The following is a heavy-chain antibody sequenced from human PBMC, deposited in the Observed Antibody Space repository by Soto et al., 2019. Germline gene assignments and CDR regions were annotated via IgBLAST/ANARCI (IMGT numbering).Heavy chain of an antibody. CDR2: IWYDGSNK. CDR1: GFTFSSYG. V-gene: IGHV3-33*01. D-gene: IGHD3-22*01. Sequence: QVQLVESGGGVVQPGRSLRLSCAASGFTFSSYGMHWVRQAPGKGLEWVAVIWYDGSNKYYADSVKGRFTISRDNSKNTLYLQMNSLRAEDTAVYYCARWASGDYDSSGKGAFDIWGQGTMVTVSS. CDR3: ARWASGDYDSSGKGAFDI. J-gene: IGHJ3*02.